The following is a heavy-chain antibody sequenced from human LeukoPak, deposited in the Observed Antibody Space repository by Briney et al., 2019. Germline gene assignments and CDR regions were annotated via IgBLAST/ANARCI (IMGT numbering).Heavy chain of an antibody. CDR2: INPNSGGT. J-gene: IGHJ4*02. CDR1: GYTFTGYY. D-gene: IGHD2-2*01. Sequence: ASVKVSCKASGYTFTGYYMHWVRQAPGQGLEWMGWINPNSGGTNYAQKFQGRVTMTRDTSISTAYMELSRLRSDDTAVYYCARDLYCSRTSCLDCWGQGTLVTVSS. CDR3: ARDLYCSRTSCLDC. V-gene: IGHV1-2*02.